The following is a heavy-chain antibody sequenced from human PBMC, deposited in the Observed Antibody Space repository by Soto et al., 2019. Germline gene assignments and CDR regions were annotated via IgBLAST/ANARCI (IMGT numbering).Heavy chain of an antibody. CDR1: SGSCSSRNW. J-gene: IGHJ4*02. CDR3: ARLIAVANY. Sequence: QVLLQESGPGLVKPSGTLSRTCAVSSGSCSSRNWWSWVRHHPGKGLEWIGESYHSGTTNYNPSLNSRVTISVDKSKNQFDLKMSSLTAADTAVYYCARLIAVANYWGQGTLVTVSS. V-gene: IGHV4-4*02. D-gene: IGHD6-19*01. CDR2: SYHSGTT.